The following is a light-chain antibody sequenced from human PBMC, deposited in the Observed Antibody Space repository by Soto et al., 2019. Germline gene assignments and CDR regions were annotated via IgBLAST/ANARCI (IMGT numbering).Light chain of an antibody. CDR1: GSDIGSNT. CDR3: SSYTDSNSFYV. CDR2: SNN. Sequence: QSVLTQPPSVSGTPGQGVTISCSGSGSDIGSNTVSWYQQVPGTAPKVLIYSNNQRPSGVPDRFSGSKSGTSASLTISGLESEDEADYYCSSYTDSNSFYVFGSGTKLTVL. V-gene: IGLV1-44*01. J-gene: IGLJ1*01.